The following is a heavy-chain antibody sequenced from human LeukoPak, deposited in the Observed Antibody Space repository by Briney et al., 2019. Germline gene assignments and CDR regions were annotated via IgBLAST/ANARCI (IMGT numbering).Heavy chain of an antibody. Sequence: GASVKVSCKASVGTFSSYAISGVRQAPGQGLEWMGGIFPILGTANYAQKFQGTVPITTDESTSTAYMELSRLRSEDTAVYYCTRQVSQPTQAYYYYYTDVWGKGTTVTVSS. CDR3: TRQVSQPTQAYYYYYTDV. V-gene: IGHV1-69*05. CDR1: VGTFSSYA. CDR2: IFPILGTA. D-gene: IGHD2-2*01. J-gene: IGHJ6*03.